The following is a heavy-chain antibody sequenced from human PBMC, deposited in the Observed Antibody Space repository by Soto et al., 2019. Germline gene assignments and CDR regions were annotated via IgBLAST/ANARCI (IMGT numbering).Heavy chain of an antibody. J-gene: IGHJ2*01. CDR1: GFTFSSYW. D-gene: IGHD4-17*01. V-gene: IGHV3-7*01. Sequence: EVQLVESGGGLVQPGGSLRLSCAASGFTFSSYWMSWVRQAPGKGLEWVANIKQDGSEKYYVDSVKGRFTISRDNAKNSLYMQMNSLRAEDTDVYYCARGAYGDPNWYFDLWGRGTLVTVSS. CDR2: IKQDGSEK. CDR3: ARGAYGDPNWYFDL.